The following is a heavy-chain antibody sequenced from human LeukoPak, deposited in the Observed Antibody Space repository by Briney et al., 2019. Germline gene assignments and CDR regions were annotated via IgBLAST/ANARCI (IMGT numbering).Heavy chain of an antibody. Sequence: KPSETLSLTCAVYGGSFSGYYWSWIRQPPGKGLEWIGEISHSGSTNYNPSLKSRVTISVDTSKNQFSLKLSSVTAADTAVYYCARRYSSGWYDGGADYFDYWGQGTLVTVSS. CDR3: ARRYSSGWYDGGADYFDY. V-gene: IGHV4-34*01. CDR1: GGSFSGYY. J-gene: IGHJ4*02. CDR2: ISHSGST. D-gene: IGHD6-19*01.